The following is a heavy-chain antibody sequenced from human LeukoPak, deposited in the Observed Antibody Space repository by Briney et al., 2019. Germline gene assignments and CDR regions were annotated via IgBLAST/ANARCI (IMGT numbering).Heavy chain of an antibody. CDR3: AKGRQWLTDC. J-gene: IGHJ4*02. CDR2: ISGDGGRT. V-gene: IGHV3-43*02. D-gene: IGHD6-19*01. CDR1: GFTFNIYW. Sequence: GGSLRLSCAASGFTFNIYWMHWVRQAPGKGLEWVSLISGDGGRTYYVDSVKGRFTISRDNSKNSLYLQMNSLRIEDTALYYCAKGRQWLTDCWGQGTLVTVSS.